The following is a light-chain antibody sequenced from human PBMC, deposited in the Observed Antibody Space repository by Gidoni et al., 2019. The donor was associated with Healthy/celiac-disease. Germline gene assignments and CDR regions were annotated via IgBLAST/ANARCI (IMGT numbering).Light chain of an antibody. Sequence: IVLTQSPVTLSLSPGVTATLPCRASQSVSSSYLAWYQQKPGQAPRLLIYGASSRATGIPDRFSGSGSGTDFTLTISRLEPEDFAVYYCQQYGSSPYTFGQGTKLEIK. CDR2: GAS. V-gene: IGKV3-20*01. CDR1: QSVSSSY. CDR3: QQYGSSPYT. J-gene: IGKJ2*01.